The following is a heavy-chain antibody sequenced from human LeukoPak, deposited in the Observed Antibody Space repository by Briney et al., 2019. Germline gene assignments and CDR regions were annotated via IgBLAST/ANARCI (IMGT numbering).Heavy chain of an antibody. CDR2: ISSSSSYI. CDR3: ANLGTGPFDY. CDR1: GFTFSSYS. Sequence: GGSLRLSCAASGFTFSSYSMNWVRQAPGKGLEWVSSISSSSSYIYYADSVKGRFTISRDNSKNTLYLQMNSLRAEDTAVYYCANLGTGPFDYWGQGTLVTVSS. V-gene: IGHV3-21*04. J-gene: IGHJ4*02. D-gene: IGHD3-16*01.